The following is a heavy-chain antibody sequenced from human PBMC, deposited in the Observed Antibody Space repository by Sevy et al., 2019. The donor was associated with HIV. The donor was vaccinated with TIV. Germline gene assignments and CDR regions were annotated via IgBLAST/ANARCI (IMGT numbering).Heavy chain of an antibody. CDR3: ARDGVDYCSGGSCYPSDYFDD. CDR1: GFTFSSYS. V-gene: IGHV3-48*02. Sequence: GGSLRLSCAASGFTFSSYSMNWVRQAPGKGLEWVSYISSTSSTIYYADSVKGRFTISRVNAKNSLYLQMNSLRDEDTAVYYCARDGVDYCSGGSCYPSDYFDDWGQGTLVTVSS. D-gene: IGHD2-15*01. J-gene: IGHJ4*02. CDR2: ISSTSSTI.